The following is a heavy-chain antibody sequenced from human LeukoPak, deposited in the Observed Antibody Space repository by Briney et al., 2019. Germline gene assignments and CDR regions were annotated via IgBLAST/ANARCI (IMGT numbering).Heavy chain of an antibody. CDR3: ARENSGSYYQFDC. D-gene: IGHD1-26*01. J-gene: IGHJ4*02. Sequence: GGSPRLSCAASGFTFSSYGMSWVRQAPGKGLEWVSAISGSGGSTYYADSVKGRFTISRDNAKNSLYLQMNSLRPEDTAVYYCARENSGSYYQFDCWGQGTLVTVSS. V-gene: IGHV3-23*01. CDR1: GFTFSSYG. CDR2: ISGSGGST.